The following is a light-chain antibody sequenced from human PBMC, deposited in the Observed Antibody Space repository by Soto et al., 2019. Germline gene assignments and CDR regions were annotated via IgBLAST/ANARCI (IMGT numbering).Light chain of an antibody. J-gene: IGLJ3*02. V-gene: IGLV7-46*01. CDR2: DTS. Sequence: QAVVTQETSMSVSPGGTVTLTCGSSTGAVTSGHYPYWFQQKHGQAPMTLIYDTSNKQSWTPARFSGSLLGGKAALTLSGAQPEDEADDYCWLPYSDAWVFGGGTKPTVL. CDR1: TGAVTSGHY. CDR3: WLPYSDAWV.